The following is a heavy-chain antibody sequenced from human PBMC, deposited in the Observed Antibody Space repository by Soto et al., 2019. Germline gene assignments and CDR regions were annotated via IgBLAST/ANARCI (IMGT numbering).Heavy chain of an antibody. CDR1: GFTFSSYW. Sequence: PGGSLRLSCAASGFTFSSYWMSWVRQAPGKGLEWVANIKQDGSEKYYVDSVEGRFTISRDNAKNSLYLQMNSLRAEDTAVYYCARDRGAARLWFDPWGQGTLVTVSS. D-gene: IGHD6-6*01. J-gene: IGHJ5*02. CDR3: ARDRGAARLWFDP. CDR2: IKQDGSEK. V-gene: IGHV3-7*03.